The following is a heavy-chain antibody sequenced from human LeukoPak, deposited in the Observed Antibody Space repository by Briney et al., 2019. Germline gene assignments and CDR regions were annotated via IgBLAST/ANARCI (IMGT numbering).Heavy chain of an antibody. Sequence: ASVKVSCKASGYTFTGYYMHWVRQAPGQGLEWMGWINPNSGGTNYARKFQGRVTMTRDTSISTAYMELSRLRSDDTAVYYCARGTYYYDSSGFNWFDPWGQGTLVTVSS. J-gene: IGHJ5*02. V-gene: IGHV1-2*02. CDR3: ARGTYYYDSSGFNWFDP. CDR2: INPNSGGT. D-gene: IGHD3-22*01. CDR1: GYTFTGYY.